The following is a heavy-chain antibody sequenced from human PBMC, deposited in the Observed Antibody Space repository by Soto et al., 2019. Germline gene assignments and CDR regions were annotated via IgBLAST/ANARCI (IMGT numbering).Heavy chain of an antibody. CDR2: VYWDGDE. D-gene: IGHD2-15*01. Sequence: QITLKESGPALVRPTQAPTLTCTFSGFSLTTSGVGVAWIRQPPGKALECLALVYWDGDERFNPSLRNRLTLTKDTSKNRVVLTMTNMDPVDTGTYYCAHRGGCSAASCFSNYFDAWGQGALVTVSS. J-gene: IGHJ5*02. CDR3: AHRGGCSAASCFSNYFDA. V-gene: IGHV2-5*02. CDR1: GFSLTTSGVG.